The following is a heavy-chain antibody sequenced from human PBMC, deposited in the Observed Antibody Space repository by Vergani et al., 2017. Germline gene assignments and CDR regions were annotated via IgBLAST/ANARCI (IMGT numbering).Heavy chain of an antibody. Sequence: QVQLQESGPGVVKPSQTLSLTCAVSGGSISSGDHCWTWIRQRPGKGLELIGYIFYSGTTYANPSLRSRLLISLDTSQNQFSLKLRSVTAADTAVYYCARVDTQVPATSHFYYMDVWGKGTTVVVSS. CDR3: ARVDTQVPATSHFYYMDV. CDR1: GGSISSGDHC. J-gene: IGHJ6*03. V-gene: IGHV4-31*11. CDR2: IFYSGTT. D-gene: IGHD6-25*01.